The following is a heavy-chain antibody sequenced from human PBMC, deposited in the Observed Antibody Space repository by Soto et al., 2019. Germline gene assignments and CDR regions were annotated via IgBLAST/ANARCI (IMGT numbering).Heavy chain of an antibody. CDR2: ISASGDTS. V-gene: IGHV3-23*01. CDR3: VKFPFADTRSVGFYYYGMEV. J-gene: IGHJ6*02. D-gene: IGHD3-16*01. CDR1: GYTFRSDA. Sequence: EVQLLESGGQLVQPGWSLRLSCAACGYTFRSDAMSWVRQAPGRGLEWVSSISASGDTSSYADSVNGRFTISRDNSKNTLHLQMNSLRAEETSVYYCVKFPFADTRSVGFYYYGMEVWAQGAKVTICS.